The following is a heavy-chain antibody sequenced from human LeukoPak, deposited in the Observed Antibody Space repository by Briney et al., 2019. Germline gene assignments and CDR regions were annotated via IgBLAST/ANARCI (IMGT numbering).Heavy chain of an antibody. D-gene: IGHD6-13*01. V-gene: IGHV1-18*01. CDR3: ARSGIAAAGVDY. CDR1: GYTSTSYG. Sequence: ASVKVSCKASGYTSTSYGISWVRQAPGQGLEWMGWISAYNGNTNYAQKLQGRVTMTTDTSTSTAYVELRSLRSDDTAVYYCARSGIAAAGVDYWGQGTLVTVSS. J-gene: IGHJ4*02. CDR2: ISAYNGNT.